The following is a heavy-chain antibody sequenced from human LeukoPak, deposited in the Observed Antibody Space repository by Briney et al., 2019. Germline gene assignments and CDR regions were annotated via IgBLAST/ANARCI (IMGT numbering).Heavy chain of an antibody. J-gene: IGHJ4*02. CDR1: GYSISSGYY. V-gene: IGHV4-38-2*01. Sequence: KSSETLSLTCAVSGYSISSGYYWGWIRQPPGTGLEWIGSIYHSGSTYYNPSLKSRVTISVDTSKNQFSLKLSSVTAADTAVYYCARGGSTSCYWYWGQGTLVTVSS. CDR3: ARGGSTSCYWY. CDR2: IYHSGST. D-gene: IGHD2-2*01.